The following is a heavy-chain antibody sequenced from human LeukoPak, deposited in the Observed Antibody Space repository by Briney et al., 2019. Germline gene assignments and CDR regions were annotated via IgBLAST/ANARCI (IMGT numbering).Heavy chain of an antibody. CDR1: GFTFSSYA. Sequence: PGGSLRLSCAASGFTFSSYAMSWVRQAPGKGLEWVSAISGSGGSTYYADSVKGRFTISRDNSKNTLYLQMNSLRAEDTAVYYCAKGDFTMVWGVIITPFDYWGQGTLVTVSS. D-gene: IGHD3-10*01. CDR2: ISGSGGST. CDR3: AKGDFTMVWGVIITPFDY. V-gene: IGHV3-23*01. J-gene: IGHJ4*02.